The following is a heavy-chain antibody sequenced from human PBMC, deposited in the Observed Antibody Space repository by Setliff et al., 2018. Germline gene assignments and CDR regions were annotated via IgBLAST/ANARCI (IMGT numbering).Heavy chain of an antibody. CDR2: ISIDDDKT. CDR3: ARPLAAAGTEAYY. CDR1: GYTFISYD. D-gene: IGHD6-13*01. Sequence: ASVKVSCKASGYTFISYDISWVRQAPGQGLEWMGWISIDDDKTKYARKFQGRVTMTRDTSTSTVYMELSSLRSEDTAVYYCARPLAAAGTEAYYWGQGTLVTVSS. J-gene: IGHJ4*02. V-gene: IGHV1-18*01.